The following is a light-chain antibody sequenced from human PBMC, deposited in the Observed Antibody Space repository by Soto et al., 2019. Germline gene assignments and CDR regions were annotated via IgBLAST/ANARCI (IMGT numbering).Light chain of an antibody. CDR3: QQSYGTPYT. CDR1: QSISSY. CDR2: AAS. J-gene: IGKJ2*01. V-gene: IGKV1-39*01. Sequence: DIQMTQSPSSLSASVGDRVTITCRASQSISSYLNWYQQKPGKAPKLLIYAASSLQSGVPSRFSGSGSGTDFTLTISSLQPEDFATYYCQQSYGTPYTFGQAPKLETK.